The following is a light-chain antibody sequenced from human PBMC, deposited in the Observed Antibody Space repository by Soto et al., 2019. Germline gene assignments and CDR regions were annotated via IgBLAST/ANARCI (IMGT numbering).Light chain of an antibody. CDR3: QSYDTGLSGVI. CDR2: ADN. CDR1: SSNIGAEYD. J-gene: IGLJ2*01. V-gene: IGLV1-40*01. Sequence: QSVLTQTPSVSGAPGQKITMSCTGSSSNIGAEYDVHWYQQVPGTAPRLLIYADNNRPSGVPDRLSASKSGASASLAITGLQGEDEATYYCQSYDTGLSGVIFGAGTKLTVL.